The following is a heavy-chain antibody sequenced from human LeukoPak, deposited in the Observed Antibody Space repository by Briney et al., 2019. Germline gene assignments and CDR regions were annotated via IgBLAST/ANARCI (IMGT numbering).Heavy chain of an antibody. Sequence: GKALKIFCKGSGYSFTKYWIGWVRQMPGKGLEWIGIIYHGDSDIRYSPSFQGQVTISADKSISTAYLQWSSLKASDTAMYYCARHQSDYSSSWGYWGQGTLVTVSS. CDR3: ARHQSDYSSSWGY. D-gene: IGHD6-6*01. CDR2: IYHGDSDI. CDR1: GYSFTKYW. V-gene: IGHV5-51*01. J-gene: IGHJ4*02.